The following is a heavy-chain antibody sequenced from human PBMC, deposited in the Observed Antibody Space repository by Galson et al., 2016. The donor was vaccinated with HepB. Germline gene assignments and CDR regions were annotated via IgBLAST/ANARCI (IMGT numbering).Heavy chain of an antibody. V-gene: IGHV1-18*04. D-gene: IGHD5-24*01. J-gene: IGHJ4*02. CDR3: ARDWSREMPTITDS. CDR2: SSTKGDT. CDR1: GYNFMNYG. Sequence: GKASGYNFMNYGISWVRQAPGQGPEWMGWSSTKGDTNYAQRFQDRVTMTTDTSTSTAYMELRSLRSDDTALYYCARDWSREMPTITDSWGQGTLVTVSS.